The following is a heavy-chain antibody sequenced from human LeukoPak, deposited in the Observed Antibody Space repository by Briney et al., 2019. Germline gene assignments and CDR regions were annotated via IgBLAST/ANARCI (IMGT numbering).Heavy chain of an antibody. CDR3: ARVDYGSGSYFTGPFDY. Sequence: GGSLRLSCEASGFALSSYWMSWVRQAPGKGLEWVANIKEDGSEKYYVDSVKGRFTISRDNAKKSVYLQMNSLRAEDTAVYYCARVDYGSGSYFTGPFDYWGQGTLVTASS. J-gene: IGHJ4*02. CDR2: IKEDGSEK. V-gene: IGHV3-7*01. CDR1: GFALSSYW. D-gene: IGHD3-10*01.